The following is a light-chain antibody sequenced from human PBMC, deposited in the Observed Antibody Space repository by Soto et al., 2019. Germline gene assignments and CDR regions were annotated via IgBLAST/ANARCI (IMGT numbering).Light chain of an antibody. J-gene: IGKJ1*01. CDR2: DSS. Sequence: DIPITPSQSTLADSRGARVTATCRANQSIITWLACYQQKPGRAPKLLIYDSSSLESGVPSRFSGSGSGTEFTLTISSLQPDDFATYYCQHYNSYSVAFRQGTKVDIK. CDR1: QSIITW. CDR3: QHYNSYSVA. V-gene: IGKV1-5*01.